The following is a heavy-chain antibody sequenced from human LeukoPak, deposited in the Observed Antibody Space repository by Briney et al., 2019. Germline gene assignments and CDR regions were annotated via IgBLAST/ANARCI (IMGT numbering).Heavy chain of an antibody. CDR1: GYTFTSYY. J-gene: IGHJ6*03. CDR2: INPNSGGT. D-gene: IGHD3-3*01. Sequence: ASVKVSCKASGYTFTSYYMHWVRQAPGQGLEWMGWINPNSGGTNYAQKFQGRVTMTRDTSISTAYMELSRLRSDDTAVYYCARGEYDFWSGYYYYYYYMDVWGKGTTVTVSS. V-gene: IGHV1-2*02. CDR3: ARGEYDFWSGYYYYYYYMDV.